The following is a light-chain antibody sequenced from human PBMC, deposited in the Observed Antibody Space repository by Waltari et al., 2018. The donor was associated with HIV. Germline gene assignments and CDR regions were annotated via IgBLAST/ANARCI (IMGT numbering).Light chain of an antibody. CDR3: ASWDDSLSAWL. V-gene: IGLV1-47*01. Sequence: QTVLTQPPSASETPGRTITISCSGSSSTIGTNYVYRYGQPPHTAPKLLIYRNNQRPSGVPGRFSGSKSGTSASLAISDLQSDDDADYYCASWDDSLSAWLFGGGTKLTVL. CDR1: SSTIGTNY. CDR2: RNN. J-gene: IGLJ3*02.